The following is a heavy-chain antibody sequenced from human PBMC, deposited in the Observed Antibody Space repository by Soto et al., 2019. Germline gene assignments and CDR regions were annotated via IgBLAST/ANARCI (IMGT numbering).Heavy chain of an antibody. Sequence: PGESLKISCKGSGYIFTNYWISWVRQLPGKGLEWMGRIDPSDSFSNYSPSFEGHVTISADKSISTAYLQWSSLEASDTAMYYCPSPAAAVVTSISDGFHIWGQGTMVTVSS. V-gene: IGHV5-10-1*01. CDR2: IDPSDSFS. CDR3: PSPAAAVVTSISDGFHI. CDR1: GYIFTNYW. D-gene: IGHD2-21*02. J-gene: IGHJ3*02.